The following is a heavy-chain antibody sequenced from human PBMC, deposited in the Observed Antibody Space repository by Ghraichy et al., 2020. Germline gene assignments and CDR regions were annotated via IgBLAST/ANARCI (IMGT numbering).Heavy chain of an antibody. CDR3: ALQQDGRTYYDFWSGLFHPFDY. J-gene: IGHJ4*02. CDR1: GGSISSSSYY. V-gene: IGHV4-39*01. Sequence: GSLSLTCTVSGGSISSSSYYWGWIRQPPGKGLEWIGSIYYSGSTYNNPSLKSRVTISVDTSKNQFSLKLSSVTAADTAVYYCALQQDGRTYYDFWSGLFHPFDYWGQGTLVTVSS. D-gene: IGHD3-3*01. CDR2: IYYSGST.